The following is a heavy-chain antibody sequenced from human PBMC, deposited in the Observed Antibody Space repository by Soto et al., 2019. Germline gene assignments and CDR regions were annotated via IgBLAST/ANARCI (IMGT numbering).Heavy chain of an antibody. Sequence: QVQLQESGPGLVKPSQTLSLSCTVSGGSISSGGYYWSWIRQHPGKGLEWIGYIYYSGSTYYNPSLKSRVTISVDTSKNQFSLKLSSVTAADTAVYYCARSGALTTVTTWSDYWGQGTLVTVSS. CDR1: GGSISSGGYY. D-gene: IGHD4-17*01. CDR2: IYYSGST. V-gene: IGHV4-31*03. CDR3: ARSGALTTVTTWSDY. J-gene: IGHJ4*02.